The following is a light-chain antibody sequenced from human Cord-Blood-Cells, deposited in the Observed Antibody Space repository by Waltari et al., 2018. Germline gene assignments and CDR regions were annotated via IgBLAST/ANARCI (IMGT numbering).Light chain of an antibody. CDR1: QSVLYSSNNKNY. CDR3: QQYYSTPFT. J-gene: IGKJ3*01. Sequence: DIVMTQSPDSLAVSLGERATINCKSSQSVLYSSNNKNYLAWYQQKPGQPPKLLIYWASTRESGVPDRFSGSGSETDFTLTINSLQAEDVAVYYCQQYYSTPFTFGPGTKVDIK. CDR2: WAS. V-gene: IGKV4-1*01.